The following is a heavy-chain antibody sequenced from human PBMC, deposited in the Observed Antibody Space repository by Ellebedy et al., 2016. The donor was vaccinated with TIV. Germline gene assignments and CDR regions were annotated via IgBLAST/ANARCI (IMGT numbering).Heavy chain of an antibody. D-gene: IGHD6-13*01. V-gene: IGHV4-39*02. J-gene: IGHJ4*02. CDR3: ARDFERRIPAAGGMFYFDF. Sequence: MPSETLSLTCTVSGGSISSSSYYWGWIRQPPGKGLGWIGTIYYSGSTYYNPPLKSRVTISVDTSKNHFSLKLSSVTAADTAVYYCARDFERRIPAAGGMFYFDFWGQGALVTVAS. CDR2: IYYSGST. CDR1: GGSISSSSYY.